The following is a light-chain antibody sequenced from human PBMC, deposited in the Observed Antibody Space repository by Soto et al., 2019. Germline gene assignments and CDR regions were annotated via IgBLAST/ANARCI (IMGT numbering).Light chain of an antibody. J-gene: IGKJ1*01. CDR3: QQFHSFSPT. Sequence: DIQMTQSPSTLSASVGDRVTITCRASQSISSWLAWYQQKPGKAPKLLIYKASSLESGLPSRFSGSGSGTEFTLTISSLQPDDFATYYCQQFHSFSPTFGQGTKVEIK. CDR2: KAS. CDR1: QSISSW. V-gene: IGKV1-5*03.